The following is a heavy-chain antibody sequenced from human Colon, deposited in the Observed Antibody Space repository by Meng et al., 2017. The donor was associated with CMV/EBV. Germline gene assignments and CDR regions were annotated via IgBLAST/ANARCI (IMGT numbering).Heavy chain of an antibody. CDR1: GGTFNSHT. J-gene: IGHJ4*02. Sequence: SVKVSCKASGGTFNSHTISWVRQAPGQGLEWMGRLVPTIGIATYAQKFQARVTITAVSSTNTAYMELSSLSSEDAAVYYCSRAGGGTWGSGEDWGQGTLVTVSS. V-gene: IGHV1-69*02. CDR2: LVPTIGIA. CDR3: SRAGGGTWGSGED. D-gene: IGHD7-27*01.